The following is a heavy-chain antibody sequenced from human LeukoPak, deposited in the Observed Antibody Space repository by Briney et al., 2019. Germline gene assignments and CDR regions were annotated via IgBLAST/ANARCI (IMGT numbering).Heavy chain of an antibody. CDR2: ISSNGADT. CDR1: RFAFSTYA. J-gene: IGHJ4*02. CDR3: ANYRKPQGLDY. V-gene: IGHV3-23*01. Sequence: PGGSLRLSCAVSRFAFSTYAMTWVRQAPGQGLKYVSTISSNGADTYYADSVKGRFTISRDNSKNTLYLQMTSLRVEDTAVYYCANYRKPQGLDYWGQGTLVTVSS. D-gene: IGHD1-14*01.